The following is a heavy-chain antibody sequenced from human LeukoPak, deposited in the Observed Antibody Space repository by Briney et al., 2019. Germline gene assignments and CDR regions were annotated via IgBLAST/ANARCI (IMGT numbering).Heavy chain of an antibody. CDR1: GFTFSSYA. Sequence: GGSLRLSCAASGFTFSSYAMHWVRQAPGKGLEWVAVISYDGSNKYYADSVKGRFTISRDNSKNTLYLQMNSLRAEDTAVYYCARDEGYCSRTSCHGASKGMDVWGQGTAVIVSS. D-gene: IGHD2-2*01. J-gene: IGHJ6*02. CDR3: ARDEGYCSRTSCHGASKGMDV. V-gene: IGHV3-30-3*01. CDR2: ISYDGSNK.